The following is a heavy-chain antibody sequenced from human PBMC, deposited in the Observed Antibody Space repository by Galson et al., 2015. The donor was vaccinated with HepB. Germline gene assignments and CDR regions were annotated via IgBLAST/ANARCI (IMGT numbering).Heavy chain of an antibody. CDR3: ARDFARAVRGVNY. CDR1: GYTFTSYA. Sequence: SVKVSCKASGYTFTSYAMHWVRQAPGQRLEWMGWINAGNGNTKYSQKFQGRVTITRDTSASTAYMELSSLRSEDTAVYYCARDFARAVRGVNYWGQGTLVTVSS. V-gene: IGHV1-3*01. J-gene: IGHJ4*02. D-gene: IGHD3-10*02. CDR2: INAGNGNT.